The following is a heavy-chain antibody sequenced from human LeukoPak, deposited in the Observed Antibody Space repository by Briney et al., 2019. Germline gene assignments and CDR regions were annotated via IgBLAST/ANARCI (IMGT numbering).Heavy chain of an antibody. CDR1: GFTFDDYA. CDR3: TRDGGSGVDY. D-gene: IGHD7-27*01. V-gene: IGHV3-33*08. Sequence: GGSLRLSCAASGFTFDDYAMHWVRQAPGKGLEWVAVIWYDGSKKYYADSVKGRFTISKDDSKNTLYLQMNSLKGEDTAIYYCTRDGGSGVDYWGQGTLVTVSS. J-gene: IGHJ4*02. CDR2: IWYDGSKK.